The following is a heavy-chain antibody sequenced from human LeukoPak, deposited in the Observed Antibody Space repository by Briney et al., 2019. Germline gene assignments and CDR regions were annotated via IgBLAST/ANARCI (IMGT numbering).Heavy chain of an antibody. D-gene: IGHD1-14*01. J-gene: IGHJ3*02. CDR2: IYYSGST. V-gene: IGHV4-30-4*01. Sequence: SETLSLTCTVSGGSISSGDYYWSWIRQPPGKGLEWIGYIYYSGSTYYNPSLKSRVTISVDTSKNQFSLKLSSVTAADTAVYYCARDYLHRDAFDIWGQGTMVTVSS. CDR3: ARDYLHRDAFDI. CDR1: GGSISSGDYY.